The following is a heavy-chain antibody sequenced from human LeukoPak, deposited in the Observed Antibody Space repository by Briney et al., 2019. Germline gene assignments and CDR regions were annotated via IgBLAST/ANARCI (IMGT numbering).Heavy chain of an antibody. D-gene: IGHD1-26*01. CDR3: AVVDWESYYFDS. J-gene: IGHJ4*02. CDR1: RGSISGGGFY. CDR2: ITHSGST. Sequence: SQTLSLTCTVSRGSISGGGFYWAWIRQHPGQGLEWIGYITHSGSTYYNPALESRISIFRDTSKNQFSLSLTSLTAADPAVYFCAVVDWESYYFDSWGRGSLVTVSS. V-gene: IGHV4-31*03.